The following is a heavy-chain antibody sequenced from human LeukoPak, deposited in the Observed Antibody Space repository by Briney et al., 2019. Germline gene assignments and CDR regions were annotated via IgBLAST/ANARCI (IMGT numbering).Heavy chain of an antibody. CDR3: ARLLAGCPGGRCRAHFDY. D-gene: IGHD2-15*01. V-gene: IGHV4-59*01. CDR2: IYYGGST. Sequence: SETLSLTCSVSGDSINSNYWSWMRHPPGKGLEWIGYIYYGGSTNYNPSLKSRGSMSVDTSKNQFSLNLSSVPAADTALYHCARLLAGCPGGRCRAHFDYWGQGTLLAVSS. J-gene: IGHJ4*02. CDR1: GDSINSNY.